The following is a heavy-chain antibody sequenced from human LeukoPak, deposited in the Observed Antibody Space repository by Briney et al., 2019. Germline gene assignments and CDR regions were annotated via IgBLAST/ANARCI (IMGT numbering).Heavy chain of an antibody. V-gene: IGHV4-59*01. Sequence: SETLSLTCTVSGGSISSYYWSWIRQPPGKGLEWIGYIDYRGTTNYSPSLKSRVTISVDPSKSQFSLRLSSVTAADTAVYYCARGWGYCSGGNCYFTYFDYWGQGALVTVSS. D-gene: IGHD2-15*01. CDR2: IDYRGTT. CDR1: GGSISSYY. CDR3: ARGWGYCSGGNCYFTYFDY. J-gene: IGHJ4*02.